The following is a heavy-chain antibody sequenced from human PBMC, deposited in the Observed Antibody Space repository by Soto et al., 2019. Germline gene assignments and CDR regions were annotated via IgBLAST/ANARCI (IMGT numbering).Heavy chain of an antibody. J-gene: IGHJ4*02. D-gene: IGHD3-10*01. V-gene: IGHV3-21*06. CDR2: IRSASNYI. CDR1: GFTFSSYA. Sequence: PGLPLRLSCAASGFTFSSYAMNWVRQAPGKGLEWVSSIRSASNYILYADSVQGRFTVSRDNAKNSLYLQMNSLRAEDTAVYYCARDHYYGSGNYNFYDYWGQGTLVTVSS. CDR3: ARDHYYGSGNYNFYDY.